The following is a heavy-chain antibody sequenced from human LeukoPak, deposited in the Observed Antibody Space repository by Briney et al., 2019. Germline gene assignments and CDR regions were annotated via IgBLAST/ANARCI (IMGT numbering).Heavy chain of an antibody. V-gene: IGHV4-59*08. D-gene: IGHD4-17*01. Sequence: SETLSLTCAVYGGSFSGYYWSWIRQPPGKGLEWIGYIYYSGSTNYNPSLKSRVTISVDTSKNQFSLKLSSVTAADTAVYYCARHLGYGDYGFDYWGQGTLVTVSS. CDR3: ARHLGYGDYGFDY. J-gene: IGHJ4*02. CDR2: IYYSGST. CDR1: GGSFSGYY.